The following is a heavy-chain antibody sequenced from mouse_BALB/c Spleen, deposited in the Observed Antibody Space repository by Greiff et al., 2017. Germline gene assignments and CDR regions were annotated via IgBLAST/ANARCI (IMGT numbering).Heavy chain of an antibody. V-gene: IGHV1-5*01. CDR3: TPIYYDAMDY. J-gene: IGHJ4*01. CDR2: IYPGNSDT. Sequence: VQLQQSGTVLAGPGASVKMSCKASGYTFTSYWMHWVKQRPGQGLEWIGAIYPGNSDTSYNQKYKGKAKLTAVTSTSTAYMELSSLTNEDSAVYYCTPIYYDAMDYWGQGTSVTVSS. D-gene: IGHD2-1*01. CDR1: GYTFTSYW.